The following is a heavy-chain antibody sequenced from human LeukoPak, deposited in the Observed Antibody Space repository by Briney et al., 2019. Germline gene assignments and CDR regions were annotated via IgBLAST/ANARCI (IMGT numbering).Heavy chain of an antibody. J-gene: IGHJ4*02. CDR2: IYTSGST. D-gene: IGHD4-11*01. CDR1: GGSISSYY. V-gene: IGHV4-4*09. Sequence: PSETLSLTCTVSGGSISSYYWSWIRHPPGKGLEWIGYIYTSGSTNYNPSLKSRVTISVDTSKNQFSLKLSSVTAADTAVYYCARLRSNYDYWGQGTLVTVSS. CDR3: ARLRSNYDY.